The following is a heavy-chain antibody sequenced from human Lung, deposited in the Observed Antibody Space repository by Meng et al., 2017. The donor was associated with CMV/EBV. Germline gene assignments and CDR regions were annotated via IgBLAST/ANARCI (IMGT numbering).Heavy chain of an antibody. CDR3: GRDYVNSIDH. V-gene: IGHV3-30*02. D-gene: IGHD2/OR15-2a*01. CDR2: IGHDSNNE. CDR1: GFTLGNYA. Sequence: VGSGGCGVQHGGSLRLSVSTSGFTLGNYAMHSVRQATGKGIEWLAFIGHDSNNEQYADSMKGRFPNSRDNLNTVYLQMRSLRDEDTALYYCGRDYVNSIDHWGQGTLVTVSS. J-gene: IGHJ4*02.